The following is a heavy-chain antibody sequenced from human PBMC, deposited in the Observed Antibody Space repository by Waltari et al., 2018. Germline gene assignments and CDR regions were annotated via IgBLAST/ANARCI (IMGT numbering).Heavy chain of an antibody. CDR1: GGSFSGYY. J-gene: IGHJ5*02. D-gene: IGHD6-13*01. V-gene: IGHV4-34*01. CDR2: INHSGST. CDR3: ARDSSSWYGNWFDP. Sequence: QVQLQQWGAGLLKPSETLSLTCAVYGGSFSGYYWSWIRQPPGKGLGWSGEINHSGSTNYNPSLKSRVTIAVDTSKNQFSLKLSSVTAADTAVYYCARDSSSWYGNWFDPWGQGTLVTVSS.